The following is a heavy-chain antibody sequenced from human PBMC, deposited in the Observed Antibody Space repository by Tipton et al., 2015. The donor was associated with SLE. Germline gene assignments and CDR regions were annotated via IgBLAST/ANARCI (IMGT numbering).Heavy chain of an antibody. CDR3: ARGNAYGDYGRTRRNWFDP. V-gene: IGHV4-34*01. D-gene: IGHD4-17*01. Sequence: TLSLTCTVSGGSISSYYWSWIRQPPGKGLEWIGEINDNGSTNYNPSLMSRVTISVDTSKNQFSLKVTSVTAADTAMYYCARGNAYGDYGRTRRNWFDPWGQGTLVTVSS. J-gene: IGHJ5*02. CDR1: GGSISSYY. CDR2: INDNGST.